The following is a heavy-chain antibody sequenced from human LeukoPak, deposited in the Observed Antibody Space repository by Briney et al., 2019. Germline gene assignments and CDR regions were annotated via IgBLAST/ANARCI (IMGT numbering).Heavy chain of an antibody. D-gene: IGHD1-26*01. CDR1: GGSISSSSYY. CDR2: IYYSGST. J-gene: IGHJ4*02. V-gene: IGHV4-39*01. Sequence: PSETLSLTCTVSGGSISSSSYYWGWIRQPPGKGLEWIGSIYYSGSTYYNPSLKSRVTISVDTSKNQFSLKLSSVTAADTAVYYCASARVDGRAYYFDYWGQGTLVTVSS. CDR3: ASARVDGRAYYFDY.